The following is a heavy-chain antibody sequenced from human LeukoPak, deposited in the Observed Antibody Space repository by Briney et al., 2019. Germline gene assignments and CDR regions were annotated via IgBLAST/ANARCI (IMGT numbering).Heavy chain of an antibody. J-gene: IGHJ6*03. CDR3: ARGKDDFWSGSYYYYYMDV. CDR1: GYTFTSYD. CDR2: MNPNSGNT. Sequence: SVKVSCKASGYTFTSYDINWVRQATGQGLEWMGWMNPNSGNTGYAQKFQGRVTMTRNTSISTAYMELSSLRSEDTAVYYCARGKDDFWSGSYYYYYMDVWGKGTTVTVSS. V-gene: IGHV1-8*01. D-gene: IGHD3-3*01.